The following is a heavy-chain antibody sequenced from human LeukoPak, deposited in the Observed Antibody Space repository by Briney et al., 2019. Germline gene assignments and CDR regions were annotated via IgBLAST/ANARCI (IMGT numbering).Heavy chain of an antibody. V-gene: IGHV7-4-1*02. Sequence: ASVKVSCKASGYTFTSYAMNWVRQAPGQGLEWMGWINTNTGNPTYAQGFTGRFVFSLDTSVSTAYLQISSLKAEDTAVYYCATNYPSQRLVYFDYWGQGTLVTVSS. CDR2: INTNTGNP. D-gene: IGHD6-13*01. J-gene: IGHJ4*02. CDR3: ATNYPSQRLVYFDY. CDR1: GYTFTSYA.